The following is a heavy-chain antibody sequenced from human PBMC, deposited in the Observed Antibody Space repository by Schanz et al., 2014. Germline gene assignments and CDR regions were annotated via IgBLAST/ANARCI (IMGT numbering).Heavy chain of an antibody. CDR3: AKSDAFDI. CDR2: ISWNSGTI. Sequence: EVQLLESGGGVVRPGGSLRLSCAASGFSFSSYAMHWVRQAPGKGLEWVSVISWNSGTIGYADSVKGRFTISRDNAKNTLYLQMNSLRAEDTAVYYCAKSDAFDIWGQGTLVTVSS. V-gene: IGHV3-9*01. J-gene: IGHJ3*02. CDR1: GFSFSSYA.